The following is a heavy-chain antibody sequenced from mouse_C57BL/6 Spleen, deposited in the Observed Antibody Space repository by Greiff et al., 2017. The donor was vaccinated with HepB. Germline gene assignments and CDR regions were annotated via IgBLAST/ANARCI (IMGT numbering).Heavy chain of an antibody. Sequence: EVQLVESGGGLVQPGGSLKLSCAASGFTFSDYGMAWVRQAPRKGPEWVAFISNLAYSIYYADTVTGRFTISRENAKNTLYLEMSSLRSEDTAMYYCARRYGSSPYAMDYWGQGTSVTVSS. CDR3: ARRYGSSPYAMDY. CDR1: GFTFSDYG. CDR2: ISNLAYSI. V-gene: IGHV5-15*01. J-gene: IGHJ4*01. D-gene: IGHD1-1*01.